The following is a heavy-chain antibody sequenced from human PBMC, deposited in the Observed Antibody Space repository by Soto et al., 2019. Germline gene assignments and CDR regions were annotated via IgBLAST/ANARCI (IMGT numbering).Heavy chain of an antibody. V-gene: IGHV3-48*02. CDR3: ATESVDTAMEQRIGMDV. D-gene: IGHD5-18*01. J-gene: IGHJ6*02. CDR1: GFTFRSYS. Sequence: PGGSLRLSCAASGFTFRSYSMNWVRQAPGKGLEWVSYISSSSNTIYYADSVKGRFTISRDNAKNSLYLQMNSLRDEDTAVYYCATESVDTAMEQRIGMDVWGQGTTVTVSS. CDR2: ISSSSNTI.